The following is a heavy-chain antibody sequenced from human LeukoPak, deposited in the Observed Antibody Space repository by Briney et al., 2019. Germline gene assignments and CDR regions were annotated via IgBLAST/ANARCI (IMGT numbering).Heavy chain of an antibody. V-gene: IGHV4-34*01. Sequence: SETLSLTCAVPGGSFSGYYWSWIRQPPGRGLEWMGEINHSGGTNYNPSLKSRVTISVDTSKNQLSRKLSSVTAADTAVYYCARRVFFRYYMDVWGKGTTVTISS. CDR2: INHSGGT. D-gene: IGHD3-10*02. J-gene: IGHJ6*03. CDR3: ARRVFFRYYMDV. CDR1: GGSFSGYY.